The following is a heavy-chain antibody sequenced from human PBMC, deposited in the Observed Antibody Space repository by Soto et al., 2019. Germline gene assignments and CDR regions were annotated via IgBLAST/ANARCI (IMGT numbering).Heavy chain of an antibody. D-gene: IGHD3-10*01. V-gene: IGHV3-23*01. CDR3: AKDGGYGSGSYYSDD. Sequence: EVQLLESGGGLVQPGGSLRLSCAASGFTFSSYAMSWVRQAPGKGLEWVSTTSGSGGGTYYADSVKGRFTISRDNSKNTFYLQMNSLRAEDMAVYYCAKDGGYGSGSYYSDDWGQGTLVTVSS. CDR2: TSGSGGGT. CDR1: GFTFSSYA. J-gene: IGHJ4*02.